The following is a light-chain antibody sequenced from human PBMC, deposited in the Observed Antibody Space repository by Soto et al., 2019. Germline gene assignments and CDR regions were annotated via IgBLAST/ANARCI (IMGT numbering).Light chain of an antibody. J-gene: IGLJ2*01. CDR1: SSDVGGYNY. Sequence: QSALTQPPSASGSPGQSVTISCTGTSSDVGGYNYVSWYQQHPGEAPKLMIYEVTKRPSGVPDRFSGSKSGNTASLTVSVLQPEDEADYYCSSYAGSNNLVFGGGTKLTVL. CDR3: SSYAGSNNLV. V-gene: IGLV2-8*01. CDR2: EVT.